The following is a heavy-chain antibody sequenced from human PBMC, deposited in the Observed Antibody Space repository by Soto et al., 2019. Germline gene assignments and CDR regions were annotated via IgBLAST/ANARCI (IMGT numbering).Heavy chain of an antibody. CDR2: ISGSGGST. CDR3: AKASLSCGGDCYSNFDY. J-gene: IGHJ4*02. Sequence: EVQLLESGGGLVQPGGSLRLSCAASGFTFSSYAMSWVRQAPGKGLEWVSAISGSGGSTYYADSVKGRFTISRDNSKNTLYLQMNRLRAEDTAVYYCAKASLSCGGDCYSNFDYWGQGTLVTVSS. V-gene: IGHV3-23*01. CDR1: GFTFSSYA. D-gene: IGHD2-21*02.